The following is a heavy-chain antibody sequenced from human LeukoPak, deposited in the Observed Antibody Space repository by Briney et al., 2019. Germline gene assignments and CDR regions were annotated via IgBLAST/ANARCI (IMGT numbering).Heavy chain of an antibody. J-gene: IGHJ3*02. Sequence: GASVKVSCKVSGYTLTELSMHWVRQAPGQGLEWMGTINPSGGSTSYAQKFQGKVTMTRDTSTSTVYMELSSLRSEDTAVYYCARGGRGEGTGTTRVAFDIWGQGTMVTVSS. CDR1: GYTLTELS. D-gene: IGHD1-1*01. CDR2: INPSGGST. CDR3: ARGGRGEGTGTTRVAFDI. V-gene: IGHV1-46*01.